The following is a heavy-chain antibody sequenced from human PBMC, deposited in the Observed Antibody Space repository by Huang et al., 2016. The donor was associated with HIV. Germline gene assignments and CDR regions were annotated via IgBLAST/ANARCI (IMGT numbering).Heavy chain of an antibody. CDR3: ARDATKNPRGWFDP. V-gene: IGHV4-34*02. CDR1: GGSLSGYY. CDR2: INHCGRS. J-gene: IGHJ5*02. Sequence: QVHLQQWGAGLLKSAETLSLTCAVYGGSLSGYYWSWLRQTPGKGLEWIGEINHCGRSNYNPSLKSRVSISIDGSKKQFSLKLRSISDADTAVYFCARDATKNPRGWFDPWGQGTLVTVSS. D-gene: IGHD3-10*01.